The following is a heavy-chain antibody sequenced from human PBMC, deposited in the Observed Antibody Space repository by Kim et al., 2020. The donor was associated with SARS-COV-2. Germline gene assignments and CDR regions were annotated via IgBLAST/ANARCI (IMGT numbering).Heavy chain of an antibody. CDR3: ARGFDYGDLL. D-gene: IGHD4-17*01. Sequence: STNYNPSLKSRVTISVDTSKNQFSLKLSSVTAADTAVYYCARGFDYGDLLWGQGTLVTVSS. CDR2: ST. J-gene: IGHJ4*02. V-gene: IGHV4-34*01.